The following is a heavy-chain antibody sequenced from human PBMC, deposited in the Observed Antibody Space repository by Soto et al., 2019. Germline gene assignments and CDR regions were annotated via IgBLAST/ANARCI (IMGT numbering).Heavy chain of an antibody. J-gene: IGHJ6*02. CDR2: ISYDGSNK. CDR3: AKDLNHAGEYSDYSNYYYYGMDV. D-gene: IGHD4-17*01. V-gene: IGHV3-30*18. Sequence: QVQLVESGGGVVQPGRSLRLSCAASGFTFSSYGMHWVRQAPGKGLEWVAVISYDGSNKYYADSVKGRFTISRDNSKNTLYLQMNSLRAEDTAVYYCAKDLNHAGEYSDYSNYYYYGMDVWGQGTTVTVSS. CDR1: GFTFSSYG.